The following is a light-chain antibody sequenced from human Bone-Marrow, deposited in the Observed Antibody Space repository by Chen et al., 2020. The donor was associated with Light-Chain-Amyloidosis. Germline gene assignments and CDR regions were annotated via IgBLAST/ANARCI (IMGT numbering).Light chain of an antibody. Sequence: SYVLTQPSSVSVAPGQTATIACGGNNIGSTSVHWYQQTPGQAPLLVVYDDSDRPSGIPGRLSGSYSGNTASLTISRVEAGDEADYCCQVWDRSSDRPVFGGGTKLTVL. J-gene: IGLJ3*02. CDR1: NIGSTS. CDR2: DDS. V-gene: IGLV3-21*02. CDR3: QVWDRSSDRPV.